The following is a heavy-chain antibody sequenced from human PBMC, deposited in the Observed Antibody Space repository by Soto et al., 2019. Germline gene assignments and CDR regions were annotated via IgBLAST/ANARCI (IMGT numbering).Heavy chain of an antibody. Sequence: QVQLVQSGAEVKKPGSSVKVSCKASGGTFSSYTISWVRQAPGQGLEWMGRIIPILGIANYAQKFQGRVTMTADKSTSTAYMELSSLRSEDTAVYYCARGGVRYCSSTSRSYWYFDLWGRGTLVTVSS. CDR3: ARGGVRYCSSTSRSYWYFDL. CDR1: GGTFSSYT. V-gene: IGHV1-69*02. D-gene: IGHD2-2*01. J-gene: IGHJ2*01. CDR2: IIPILGIA.